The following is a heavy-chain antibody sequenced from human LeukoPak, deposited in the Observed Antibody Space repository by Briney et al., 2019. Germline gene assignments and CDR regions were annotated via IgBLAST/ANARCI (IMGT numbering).Heavy chain of an antibody. CDR3: ARGAIPLSDYYGSGSYVPAFDY. CDR1: GYTFTGYY. V-gene: IGHV1-2*02. J-gene: IGHJ4*02. Sequence: ASVKVSCKASGYTFTGYYMHWVRQAPGQGLEWMGWINPNSGGTNHVQKFQGRVTMTRDTSISTAYMELSRLRSDDTAVYYCARGAIPLSDYYGSGSYVPAFDYWGQGTLVTVSS. CDR2: INPNSGGT. D-gene: IGHD3-10*01.